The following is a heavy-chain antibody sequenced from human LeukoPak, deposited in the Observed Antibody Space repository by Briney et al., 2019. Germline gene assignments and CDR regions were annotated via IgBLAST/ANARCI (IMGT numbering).Heavy chain of an antibody. CDR2: IDPNNGDT. D-gene: IGHD1-14*01. J-gene: IGHJ3*02. CDR1: AYTFTFYY. CDR3: ARRSRNGLDAFDI. V-gene: IGHV1-2*02. Sequence: ASVTVSFTSSAYTFTFYYLHWVRQAPGQGLQWMGWIDPNNGDTEYAQKFQGRVTMTRDRSISTAYMELGRLTSDDTAVYYCARRSRNGLDAFDIWGQGTMVTVSS.